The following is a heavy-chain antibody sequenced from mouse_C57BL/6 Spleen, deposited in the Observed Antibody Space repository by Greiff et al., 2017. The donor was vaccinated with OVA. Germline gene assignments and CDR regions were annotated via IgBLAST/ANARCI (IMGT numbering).Heavy chain of an antibody. CDR3: ARTVGGGFGYYAMDY. CDR1: GFTFSDYG. J-gene: IGHJ4*01. Sequence: EVQLVESGGGLVKPGGSLKLSCAASGFTFSDYGMHWVRQAPEKGLEWVAYISSGSSTIYYADTVKGRFTISRDNAKNTLFLQMTSLRSEDTAMYYCARTVGGGFGYYAMDYWGQGTSVTVSS. CDR2: ISSGSSTI. V-gene: IGHV5-17*01.